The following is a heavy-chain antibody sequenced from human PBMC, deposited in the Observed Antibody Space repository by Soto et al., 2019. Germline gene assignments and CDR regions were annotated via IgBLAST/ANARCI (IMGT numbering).Heavy chain of an antibody. D-gene: IGHD1-26*01. V-gene: IGHV3-23*01. Sequence: PGGSLRLSCAAYGVIFENFDMSWVRQAPGKGLEWISSISGSGFKKYYADSVKGRFTISRDNSKSTVYLELNNLSAEDTAVYHCAKNQGVELVPLATVDWFDPWGQGSVVTVSS. CDR2: ISGSGFKK. J-gene: IGHJ5*02. CDR1: GVIFENFD. CDR3: AKNQGVELVPLATVDWFDP.